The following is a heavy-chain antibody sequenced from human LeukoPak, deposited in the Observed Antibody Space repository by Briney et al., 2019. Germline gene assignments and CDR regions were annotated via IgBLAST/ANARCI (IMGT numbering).Heavy chain of an antibody. CDR2: ISGSGGST. Sequence: PGGSLRLSCAASGFTFSSYAMSWVRQAPGKGLEWVSTISGSGGSTYYADSVKGRFTISRDNSKNTLYLQMNSLRAEDTAVYYCAKVTGPYYGDHEIDYWGQGTLVTVSS. D-gene: IGHD4-17*01. V-gene: IGHV3-23*01. CDR3: AKVTGPYYGDHEIDY. J-gene: IGHJ4*02. CDR1: GFTFSSYA.